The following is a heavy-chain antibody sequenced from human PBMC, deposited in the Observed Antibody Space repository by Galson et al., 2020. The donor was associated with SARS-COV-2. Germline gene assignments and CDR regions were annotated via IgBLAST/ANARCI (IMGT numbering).Heavy chain of an antibody. Sequence: GESLKISCAASGFTFGSYGMHWVRQALGKGLEWVAVIWYDGRNKYYIDSVKGRFTISRDNSRNMLYLQMSSLRAEDTAVYYCARDLRRYYYGMDVWGEGTTVTVSS. V-gene: IGHV3-33*01. J-gene: IGHJ6*04. CDR1: GFTFGSYG. CDR2: IWYDGRNK. CDR3: ARDLRRYYYGMDV.